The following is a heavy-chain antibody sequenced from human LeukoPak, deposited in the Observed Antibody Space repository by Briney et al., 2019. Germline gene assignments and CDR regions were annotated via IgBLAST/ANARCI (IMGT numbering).Heavy chain of an antibody. CDR3: AKERQQRVSQSLDI. CDR2: ISYDGSTK. Sequence: GWSLRLSCAASGFTFISYGMHWVRQAPGKGLEWVAVISYDGSTKYYADSVKGRFTISRDNSKNTLYLQMNSLRAEDTAVYYCAKERQQRVSQSLDIWGQGTMVTVSS. J-gene: IGHJ3*02. V-gene: IGHV3-30*18. D-gene: IGHD6-13*01. CDR1: GFTFISYG.